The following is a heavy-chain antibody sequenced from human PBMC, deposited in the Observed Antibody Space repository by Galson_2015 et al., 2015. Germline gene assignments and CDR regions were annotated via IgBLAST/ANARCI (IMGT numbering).Heavy chain of an antibody. Sequence: SVKVSCKASGYTFTGYYMHWVRQAPGQGLEWMGWINPNSGGTNYAQKFQGWVTMTRDTSISTAYMELSSLRSEDTAVYYCATSITIFGVVTMRLPHWGQGTLVTVSS. CDR3: ATSITIFGVVTMRLPH. CDR1: GYTFTGYY. J-gene: IGHJ1*01. D-gene: IGHD3-3*01. V-gene: IGHV1-2*04. CDR2: INPNSGGT.